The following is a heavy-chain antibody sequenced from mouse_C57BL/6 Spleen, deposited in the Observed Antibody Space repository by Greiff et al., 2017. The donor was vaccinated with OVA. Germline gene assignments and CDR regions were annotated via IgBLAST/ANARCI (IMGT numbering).Heavy chain of an antibody. CDR3: ARKGRGNPYFDY. Sequence: VQLQQSGAVLVRPGTSVKMSCKASGYTFTNYWIGWAKQRPGHGLEWIGDIYPGGGYTNYNEKFKGKATLTADKSSSTAYMQFSSLTSEDSAIYYCARKGRGNPYFDYWGQGTTLTVSS. J-gene: IGHJ2*01. V-gene: IGHV1-63*01. D-gene: IGHD2-1*01. CDR2: IYPGGGYT. CDR1: GYTFTNYW.